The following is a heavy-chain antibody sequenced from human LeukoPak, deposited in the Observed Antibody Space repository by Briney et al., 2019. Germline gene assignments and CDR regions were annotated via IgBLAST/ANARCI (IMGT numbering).Heavy chain of an antibody. CDR2: FDPEDGET. CDR1: GYTLTELS. D-gene: IGHD1-14*01. V-gene: IGHV1-24*01. Sequence: ASVKVSCKVSGYTLTELSMHWVRQAPGKGLEWMGGFDPEDGETIYAQKFQGRVTMTEDTSTDTAYMELSSLRSEDTAVYYCATGPPTPGGLTKIFDYWGQGTLVAVSS. J-gene: IGHJ4*02. CDR3: ATGPPTPGGLTKIFDY.